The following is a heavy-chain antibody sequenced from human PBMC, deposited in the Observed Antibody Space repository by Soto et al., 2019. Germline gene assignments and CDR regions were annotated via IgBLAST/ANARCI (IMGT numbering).Heavy chain of an antibody. V-gene: IGHV4-30-2*01. J-gene: IGHJ4*02. D-gene: IGHD2-15*01. CDR2: IYHSGST. CDR3: ARYCSGSIGEYYFDY. Sequence: SETLSLTCAVSGGSISSGGYSWSWIRQPPGKGLEWIGYIYHSGSTYYNPSLKSRVTISVDRSKNQFSLKLSSVTAADTAVYYCARYCSGSIGEYYFDYRRQGTLVTVSS. CDR1: GGSISSGGYS.